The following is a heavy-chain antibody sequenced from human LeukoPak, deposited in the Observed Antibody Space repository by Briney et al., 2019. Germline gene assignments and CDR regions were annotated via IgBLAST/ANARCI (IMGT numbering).Heavy chain of an antibody. CDR1: GFTFSSYW. Sequence: GGSLRLSCAASGFTFSSYWMTWVRQAPGKGLEWVANIKQDGSEKYYVDSVKGRFTISRDNAKNSLYLQMNSLRAEDTAMYYCARDIREYDSSGYYGYWGQGTLVTVSS. V-gene: IGHV3-7*01. J-gene: IGHJ4*02. D-gene: IGHD3-22*01. CDR3: ARDIREYDSSGYYGY. CDR2: IKQDGSEK.